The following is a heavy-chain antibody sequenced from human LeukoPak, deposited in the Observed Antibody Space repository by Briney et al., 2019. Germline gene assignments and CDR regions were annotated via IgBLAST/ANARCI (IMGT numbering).Heavy chain of an antibody. CDR1: GFTFSGSA. CDR3: TRPAAGTDY. Sequence: GGSLRLSCAASGFTFSGSAMHWVRQASGEGLEWVGRIRSKANSYATAYAASVKGRFTISRDDSKNTAYLQMNSLKTEDTAVYYCTRPAAGTDYWGQGTLVTVSS. CDR2: IRSKANSYAT. D-gene: IGHD6-13*01. J-gene: IGHJ4*02. V-gene: IGHV3-73*01.